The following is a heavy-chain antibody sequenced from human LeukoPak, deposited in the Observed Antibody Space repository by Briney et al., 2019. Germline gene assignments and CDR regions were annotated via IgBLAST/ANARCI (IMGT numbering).Heavy chain of an antibody. CDR3: ARLRYFDWQDY. CDR2: IYYSGST. CDR1: GGSISSSSYY. V-gene: IGHV4-39*07. J-gene: IGHJ4*02. D-gene: IGHD3-9*01. Sequence: SETLSLTCTVSGGSISSSSYYWGWIRQPPGKGLEWIGSIYYSGSTYYNPSLKSRVTISVDTSKNQFSLKLSSVTAADTAVYYCARLRYFDWQDYWGQGTLVTVSS.